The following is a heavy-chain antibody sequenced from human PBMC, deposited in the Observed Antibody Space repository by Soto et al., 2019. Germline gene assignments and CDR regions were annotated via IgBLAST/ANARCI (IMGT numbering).Heavy chain of an antibody. CDR1: GGTFSNHA. D-gene: IGHD6-13*01. CDR3: AREVAADGTFREDVFDI. Sequence: QVHLVQSGAEVKKPGSSVKVSCKASGGTFSNHAINWVRQAPGQGLEWMGRIIPIFTTTNYAQKFQGRVTITADESTITAHRELSSLKHDDTAVYYCAREVAADGTFREDVFDIWGQGTLVTVSS. CDR2: IIPIFTTT. J-gene: IGHJ3*02. V-gene: IGHV1-69*12.